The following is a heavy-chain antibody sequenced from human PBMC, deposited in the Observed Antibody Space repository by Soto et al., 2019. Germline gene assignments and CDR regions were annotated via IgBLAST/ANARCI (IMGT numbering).Heavy chain of an antibody. D-gene: IGHD6-13*01. J-gene: IGHJ4*02. Sequence: SETLSLTCAVYGGSFSGYYWSWIRQPPGKGLEWIGEINHSGSTNYNPSLKSRVTISVDTSKNQFSLKLSSVTAADTAVYYCARVVAAAGTSVFDYWGQGTLVTVS. CDR3: ARVVAAAGTSVFDY. CDR2: INHSGST. CDR1: GGSFSGYY. V-gene: IGHV4-34*01.